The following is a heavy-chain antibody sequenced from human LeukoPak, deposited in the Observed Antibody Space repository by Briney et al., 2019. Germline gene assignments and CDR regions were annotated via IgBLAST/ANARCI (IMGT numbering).Heavy chain of an antibody. J-gene: IGHJ4*02. CDR3: AREGSGSYLGVGFDY. V-gene: IGHV3-53*01. CDR2: IYSDNT. D-gene: IGHD3-10*01. CDR1: GFTVSSNS. Sequence: TGGSLRLSCTVSGFTVSSNSMSWVRQAPGKGLEWVSFIYSDNTHYSDSVKGRFTISRDNAKNSLYLQMNSLRAEDTAVYYCAREGSGSYLGVGFDYWGQGTLVTVSS.